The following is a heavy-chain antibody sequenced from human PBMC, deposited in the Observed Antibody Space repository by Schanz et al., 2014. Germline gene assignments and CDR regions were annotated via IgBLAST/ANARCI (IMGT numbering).Heavy chain of an antibody. V-gene: IGHV3-23*01. CDR1: GFTFSSYA. J-gene: IGHJ4*02. Sequence: VHLMESGGGLVQPGGSLRLSCAASGFTFSSYAMSWVRQAPGKGLEWVSAISGSGGSTYYADSVKGRFTISRDNSKNTLYLQMNSLRAEDTAVYYCARKVVATIGGYYDNWGQGTLVIVSS. D-gene: IGHD5-12*01. CDR3: ARKVVATIGGYYDN. CDR2: ISGSGGST.